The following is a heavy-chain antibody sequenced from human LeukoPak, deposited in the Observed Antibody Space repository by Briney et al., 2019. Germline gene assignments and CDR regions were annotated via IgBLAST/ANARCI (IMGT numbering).Heavy chain of an antibody. D-gene: IGHD2-15*01. CDR2: MNPNSGNT. CDR3: ARAAALVVVAATYWFDP. J-gene: IGHJ5*02. Sequence: GASVKVSCKASGYTFTSYDINWVRQATGQGLEWMGWMNPNSGNTGYAQKFQGRVTITADESTSTAYMELSSLRSEDTAVYYCARAAALVVVAATYWFDPWGQGTLVTVSS. V-gene: IGHV1-8*01. CDR1: GYTFTSYD.